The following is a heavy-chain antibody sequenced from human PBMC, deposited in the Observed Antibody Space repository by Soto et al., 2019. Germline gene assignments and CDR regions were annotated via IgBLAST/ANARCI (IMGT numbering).Heavy chain of an antibody. CDR1: GYTFTSYG. D-gene: IGHD6-19*01. CDR2: ISAYNGNT. V-gene: IGHV1-18*01. Sequence: QVRLVQSGAEGKKPGASVKVSCKASGYTFTSYGISWVRQAPGQGLEWMGWISAYNGNTNYAQKLQGRVTMTTDTSTSTAYMELRSLRSDHTAVYYCARVSGAVAGPYYYYGMDVWGQGTTVTVSS. J-gene: IGHJ6*02. CDR3: ARVSGAVAGPYYYYGMDV.